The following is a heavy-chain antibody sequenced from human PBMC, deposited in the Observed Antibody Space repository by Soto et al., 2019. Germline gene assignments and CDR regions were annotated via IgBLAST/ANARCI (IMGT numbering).Heavy chain of an antibody. Sequence: SQTLSLTCAISGDSVSSNSATWDWIRQSPSRGLEWLGRTYYRSKWYTDYAVSVKGRIAINPDTSKNQFSLHLNSVTPEDTAVYSCARATHGAHWFDPWGQGTLVTVSS. J-gene: IGHJ5*02. V-gene: IGHV6-1*01. CDR1: GDSVSSNSAT. CDR3: ARATHGAHWFDP. CDR2: TYYRSKWYT. D-gene: IGHD2-8*01.